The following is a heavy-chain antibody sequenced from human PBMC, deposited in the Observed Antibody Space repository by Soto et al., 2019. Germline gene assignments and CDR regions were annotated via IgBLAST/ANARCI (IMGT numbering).Heavy chain of an antibody. J-gene: IGHJ6*02. Sequence: LRLSCTASGFNFSRFWTHWVRQVPGRGLVWVSHINSDGSRTSYADSVKGRFTISRDNAKNTLYLQMNSLRAEDTAVYYCARDLSSCSSARCYSFYYGVDVWGQGTTVTAP. CDR1: GFNFSRFW. CDR3: ARDLSSCSSARCYSFYYGVDV. V-gene: IGHV3-74*01. CDR2: INSDGSRT. D-gene: IGHD2-2*01.